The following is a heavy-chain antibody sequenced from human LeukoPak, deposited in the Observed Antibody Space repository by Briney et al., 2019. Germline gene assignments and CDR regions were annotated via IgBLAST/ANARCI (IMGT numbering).Heavy chain of an antibody. D-gene: IGHD2-2*02. CDR2: IYYSGST. J-gene: IGHJ5*02. Sequence: SQTLSLTCTVSGGSISSGDYYWRWIRQPPGKGLEWIGYIYYSGSTYYNPSFKSRVTISVDTSKNQFSLKLSSVTAADTAVYYCARGIVVVPAAILNWLDPWGQGTLVTVSS. CDR3: ARGIVVVPAAILNWLDP. CDR1: GGSISSGDYY. V-gene: IGHV4-30-4*01.